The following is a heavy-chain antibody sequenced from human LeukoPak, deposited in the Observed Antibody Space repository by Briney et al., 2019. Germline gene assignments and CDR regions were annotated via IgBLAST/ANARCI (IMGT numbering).Heavy chain of an antibody. CDR3: ARDFKYSSSSRDYYYMDV. D-gene: IGHD6-6*01. J-gene: IGHJ6*03. V-gene: IGHV4-59*01. CDR2: IYYSGST. CDR1: GGSISSYY. Sequence: SETLSLTCTVSGGSISSYYWSWIRQPPGKGLEWIGYIYYSGSTNYNPSLKSRVTISVDTSKNQFSLKLSSVTAADTAVYYCARDFKYSSSSRDYYYMDVWGKGTTVTVSS.